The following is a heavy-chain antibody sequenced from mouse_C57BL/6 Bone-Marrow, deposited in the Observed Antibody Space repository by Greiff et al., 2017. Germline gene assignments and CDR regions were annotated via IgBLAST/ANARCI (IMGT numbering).Heavy chain of an antibody. CDR2: IYPRSGNT. J-gene: IGHJ1*03. CDR3: ARSGWDEGWYFDV. D-gene: IGHD4-1*01. CDR1: GYTFTSYG. V-gene: IGHV1-81*01. Sequence: QVQLQQSGAELARPGASVKLSCKASGYTFTSYGISWVKQRTGQGLEWIGEIYPRSGNTYYNEKFKGKATLTVDTSSSTAYMQLSSLTSEDSAVYYCARSGWDEGWYFDVWGTGTTVTVSS.